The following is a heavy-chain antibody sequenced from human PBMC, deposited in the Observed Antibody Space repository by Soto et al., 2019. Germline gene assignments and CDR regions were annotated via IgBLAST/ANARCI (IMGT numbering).Heavy chain of an antibody. V-gene: IGHV4-39*01. J-gene: IGHJ4*02. CDR3: ARFIPGRGGDYFDY. Sequence: SETLSLTCIVSGGSITRRSSYWGWIRQPPGKGLEWIGSIYYSGSTYYNPSLKSRVTISVDTSKNQFSLKLSSVTAADTAVYYCARFIPGRGGDYFDYWGQGTLVTVSS. D-gene: IGHD3-16*01. CDR2: IYYSGST. CDR1: GGSITRRSSY.